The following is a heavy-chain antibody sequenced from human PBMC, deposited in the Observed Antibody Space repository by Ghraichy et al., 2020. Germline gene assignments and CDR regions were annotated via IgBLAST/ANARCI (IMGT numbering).Heavy chain of an antibody. Sequence: SGPTLVKPTQTLTLTCTFSGFSLSTSGVGVGWIRQPPGKALEWLALIYWDDDKRYSPSLKNRLTITKDTSKNQVVLTITNMDPVDTATYYCAHRRRNPTNDNIYYGMDGWGQGTTVTVTS. CDR1: GFSLSTSGVG. CDR2: IYWDDDK. D-gene: IGHD1-14*01. J-gene: IGHJ6*02. CDR3: AHRRRNPTNDNIYYGMDG. V-gene: IGHV2-5*02.